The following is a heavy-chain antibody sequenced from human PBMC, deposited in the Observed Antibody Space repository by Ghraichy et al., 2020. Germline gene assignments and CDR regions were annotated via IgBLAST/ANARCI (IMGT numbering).Heavy chain of an antibody. Sequence: SLNISCTVSGGSISSGGYYWSWIRQHPGKGLEWIGYIYYSGSTYYNPSLKSRVTISVDTSKNQFSLKLSSVTAADTAVYYCARDRGSNCGGDCYYDAFDIWGQGTMVTVSS. CDR1: GGSISSGGYY. V-gene: IGHV4-31*03. J-gene: IGHJ3*02. D-gene: IGHD2-21*02. CDR3: ARDRGSNCGGDCYYDAFDI. CDR2: IYYSGST.